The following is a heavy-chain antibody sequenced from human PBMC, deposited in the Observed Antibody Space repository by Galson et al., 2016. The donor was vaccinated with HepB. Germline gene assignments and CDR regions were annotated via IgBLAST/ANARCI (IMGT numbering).Heavy chain of an antibody. J-gene: IGHJ6*01. Sequence: SLRLSCAASGFTFIRYAMHWVRQAPGKGLEWVAVISSDGGNKYYADSVKGRFTISRDNSKNTLHLQMNSPRTDDTAIYYCANDRGRGTDGAQNAGYGMDVWGQGTAVTVSS. V-gene: IGHV3-30*18. CDR3: ANDRGRGTDGAQNAGYGMDV. CDR2: ISSDGGNK. CDR1: GFTFIRYA. D-gene: IGHD3-16*01.